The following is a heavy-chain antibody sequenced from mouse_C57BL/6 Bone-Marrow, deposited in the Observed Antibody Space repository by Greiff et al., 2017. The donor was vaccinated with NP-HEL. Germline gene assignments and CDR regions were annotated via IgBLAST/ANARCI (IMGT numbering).Heavy chain of an antibody. CDR2: IDPSDSYT. V-gene: IGHV1-69*01. CDR1: GYTFTSYW. J-gene: IGHJ2*01. Sequence: QVQLQQPGAELVMPGASVKLSCKASGYTFTSYWMHWVKQRPGQGLEWIGEIDPSDSYTNYNQKFKGKSTLTVDKSSSTADMQLSSLTSEDSAVYYCARAHYYGSSYDYWGQGTTLTVSS. D-gene: IGHD1-1*01. CDR3: ARAHYYGSSYDY.